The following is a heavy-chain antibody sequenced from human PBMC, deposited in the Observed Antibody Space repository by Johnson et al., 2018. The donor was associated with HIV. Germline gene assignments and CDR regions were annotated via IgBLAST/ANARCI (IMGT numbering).Heavy chain of an antibody. V-gene: IGHV3-30*04. CDR1: RFTFSNYA. Sequence: QVQLVESGGGVVQPGRSLRLSCAASRFTFSNYAMHWVRQAPGKGLEWVAIISYGGNEKYYADSVKGRFTISRDNSKNTLYLRMNSLRAEDTAVYYCARVGGYAFDIWGQGTMVTVSS. J-gene: IGHJ3*02. CDR2: ISYGGNEK. CDR3: ARVGGYAFDI. D-gene: IGHD3-16*01.